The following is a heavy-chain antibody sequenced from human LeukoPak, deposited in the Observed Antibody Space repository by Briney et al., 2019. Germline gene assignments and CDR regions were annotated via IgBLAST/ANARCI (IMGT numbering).Heavy chain of an antibody. D-gene: IGHD6-13*01. J-gene: IGHJ3*02. CDR1: GGSFSNY. V-gene: IGHV4-34*01. CDR3: ARVTAAGGTDDAFDI. Sequence: SETLSLTCAVYGGSFSNYWSRIRQPPGKGLEWIGEINRRGSTNYNPSLKSRVTISVDTSKNQFSLNLNSLTAADTAVYYCARVTAAGGTDDAFDIWGQGTMVSVSS. CDR2: INRRGST.